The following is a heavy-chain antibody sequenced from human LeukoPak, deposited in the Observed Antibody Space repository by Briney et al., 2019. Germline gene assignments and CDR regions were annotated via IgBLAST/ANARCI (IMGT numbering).Heavy chain of an antibody. CDR1: GFTFSSYG. D-gene: IGHD2-2*01. V-gene: IGHV3-30*18. CDR3: AKVPTGYCSSTSCPTRLLVGMDV. CDR2: ISYDGSNK. J-gene: IGHJ6*04. Sequence: GRSLRLSCAASGFTFSSYGMHWVRQAPGKGLEWVAVISYDGSNKYYADSVKGRFTISRDNSKNTLYLQMNSLRAEDTAVYYCAKVPTGYCSSTSCPTRLLVGMDVWGKGTTVTASS.